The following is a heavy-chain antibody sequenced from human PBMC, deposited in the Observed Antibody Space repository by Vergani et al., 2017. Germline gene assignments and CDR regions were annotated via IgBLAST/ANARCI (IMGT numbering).Heavy chain of an antibody. J-gene: IGHJ6*03. V-gene: IGHV2-5*04. CDR1: GFSLNTRGVS. Sequence: QITLKEAGPTLVKPTQTLPLTCTFSGFSLNTRGVSVAWIRQPPGKALEWLALIYWNDDQHYSPSLNNWATIIKVTSKNQVVLTMSNMDYVDTGTYYCVYRKTECGATGXFYPFYYYYCMDVWGKGTTVTVSS. D-gene: IGHD1-26*01. CDR2: IYWNDDQ. CDR3: VYRKTECGATGXFYPFYYYYCMDV.